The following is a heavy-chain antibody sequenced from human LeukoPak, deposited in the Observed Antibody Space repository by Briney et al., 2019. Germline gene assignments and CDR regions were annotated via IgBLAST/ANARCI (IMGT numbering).Heavy chain of an antibody. Sequence: PGGSLRLSCAASGFTVSSNYMSWIRQAPGKGLEWVSYISSSSSYIYYADSVKGRFTISRDNAKSSLYLQMNSLRAEDTAVYYCASYRIAQPFYWGQGTLVTVSS. CDR2: ISSSSSYI. D-gene: IGHD6-13*01. CDR1: GFTVSSNY. V-gene: IGHV3-21*05. CDR3: ASYRIAQPFY. J-gene: IGHJ4*02.